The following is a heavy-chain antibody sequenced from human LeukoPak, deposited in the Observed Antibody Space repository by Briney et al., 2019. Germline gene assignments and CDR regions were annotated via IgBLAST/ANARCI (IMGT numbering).Heavy chain of an antibody. V-gene: IGHV3-7*01. D-gene: IGHD3-3*01. CDR2: IKQDGSEK. J-gene: IGHJ4*02. Sequence: GGSLRLSCAASGFTVSSNYMSWVRQAPGKGLEWVANIKQDGSEKFYVDSVKGRFTISRDNAKNSLYLQMNSLRAEDTAVYYCARLEGYYDFWSGYQSGPFDYWGQGTLVTVSS. CDR3: ARLEGYYDFWSGYQSGPFDY. CDR1: GFTVSSNY.